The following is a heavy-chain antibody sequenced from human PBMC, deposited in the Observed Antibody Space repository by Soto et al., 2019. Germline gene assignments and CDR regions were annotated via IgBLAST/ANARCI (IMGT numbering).Heavy chain of an antibody. D-gene: IGHD6-13*01. V-gene: IGHV1-18*01. J-gene: IGHJ5*02. Sequence: QVQLVQSGAEVKKPGASVKVSCKASGYTFTSYGISWVRQAPGQALEWMGWISAYNGNTNYAQKLQGRVTMTTDTSTSTAYRELRSLRSDDTAVYYCARDQQQLVNWFDPWGQGPLVTVSS. CDR1: GYTFTSYG. CDR3: ARDQQQLVNWFDP. CDR2: ISAYNGNT.